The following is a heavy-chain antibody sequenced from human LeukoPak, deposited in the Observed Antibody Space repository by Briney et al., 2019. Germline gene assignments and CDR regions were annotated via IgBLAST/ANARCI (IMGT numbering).Heavy chain of an antibody. J-gene: IGHJ6*03. CDR2: IYYSGST. CDR3: ARGCRGYYYYYMDV. D-gene: IGHD2-15*01. V-gene: IGHV4-59*01. Sequence: SETLSLTCTVSGGSISSYYWSWIRQPPGKGLEWIGYIYYSGSTNYNPSLKSRVTISVDTSKNQFSLKLSSVTAADTAVYYCARGCRGYYYYYMDVWGKGTTVTISS. CDR1: GGSISSYY.